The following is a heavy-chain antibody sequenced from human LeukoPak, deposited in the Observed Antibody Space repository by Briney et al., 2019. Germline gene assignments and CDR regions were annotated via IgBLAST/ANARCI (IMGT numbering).Heavy chain of an antibody. J-gene: IGHJ5*02. CDR1: GFTVSTYA. Sequence: GGSLRLSCAASGFTVSTYAMSWVRQAPGKGLEWVSAISGSGGSTYYADSVKGRFTISRDNSKNTLYLQMNSLRAEDTAVYYCAKHPYEGYCSGGSCWNNWFDPWGQGTLVTVSS. CDR2: ISGSGGST. V-gene: IGHV3-23*01. D-gene: IGHD2-15*01. CDR3: AKHPYEGYCSGGSCWNNWFDP.